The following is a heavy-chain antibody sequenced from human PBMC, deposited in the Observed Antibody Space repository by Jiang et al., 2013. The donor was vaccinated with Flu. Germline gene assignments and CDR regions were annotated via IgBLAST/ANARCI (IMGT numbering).Heavy chain of an antibody. J-gene: IGHJ4*02. CDR1: GYSISSGYY. CDR3: VQSLNRAMANFDY. Sequence: LLKPSETLSLTCAVSGYSISSGYYWGWIRQPPGKGLEWIGSIYHSGSTYYNPSLKSRVTISVDTSKNQFSLKLSSVTAADTAVYYCVQSLNRAMANFDYWGQGTLVTVSS. D-gene: IGHD5-18*01. CDR2: IYHSGST. V-gene: IGHV4-38-2*01.